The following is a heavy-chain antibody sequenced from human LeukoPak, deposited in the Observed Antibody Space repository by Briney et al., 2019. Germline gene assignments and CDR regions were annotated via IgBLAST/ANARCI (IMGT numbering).Heavy chain of an antibody. CDR2: IYSGGST. Sequence: GGSLRPSCAVSGFTFSWYSMSWVRQAPGKGLEWVSIIYSGGSTHYADSVKGRFTISRDNSKNKLYLQMNSLRAEDTAVYYCARGLGYYDSTGYYGGAFDIWGQGTMVTVSS. J-gene: IGHJ3*02. CDR1: GFTFSWYS. D-gene: IGHD3-22*01. CDR3: ARGLGYYDSTGYYGGAFDI. V-gene: IGHV3-66*01.